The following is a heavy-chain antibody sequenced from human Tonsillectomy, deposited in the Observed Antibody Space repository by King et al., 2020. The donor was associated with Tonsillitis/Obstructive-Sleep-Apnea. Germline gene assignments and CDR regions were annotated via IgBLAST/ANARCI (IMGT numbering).Heavy chain of an antibody. J-gene: IGHJ5*02. CDR3: ARGLWIQLWHPFDP. Sequence: VQLVESGGGLVQPGGSLRLSCAASGFTVSRNYMSWVRQAPGKGLEWCSVIYSGGSTYYADSVKGRFTISRDNSKNTPYLQMNSLRAEDTAVYYCARGLWIQLWHPFDPWGQGTLVTVSS. D-gene: IGHD5-18*01. CDR1: GFTVSRNY. CDR2: IYSGGST. V-gene: IGHV3-66*01.